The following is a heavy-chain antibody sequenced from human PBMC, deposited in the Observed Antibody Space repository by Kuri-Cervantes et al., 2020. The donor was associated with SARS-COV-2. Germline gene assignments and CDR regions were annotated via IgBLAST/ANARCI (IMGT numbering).Heavy chain of an antibody. CDR1: GYTFTSYA. CDR2: SNAGNGNT. CDR3: ASSGITGTLTGFDY. Sequence: ASVKVSCKASGYTFTSYAMHWVRQAPGQRLEWMGWSNAGNGNTKYSQEFQGRVTITRDTSASTAYMELSSLRSEDMAVYYCASSGITGTLTGFDYWGQGTLVTVSS. J-gene: IGHJ4*02. V-gene: IGHV1-3*02. D-gene: IGHD1/OR15-1a*01.